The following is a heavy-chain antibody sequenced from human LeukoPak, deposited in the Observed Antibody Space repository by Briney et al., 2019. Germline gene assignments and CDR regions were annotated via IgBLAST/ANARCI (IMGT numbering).Heavy chain of an antibody. V-gene: IGHV3-74*01. CDR1: GFTFSTSW. J-gene: IGHJ4*02. CDR3: ALKGGSNNGFDH. D-gene: IGHD2-8*01. CDR2: INTDGTTT. Sequence: PGGSLRLSCAASGFTFSTSWMHWVRQGPEKGLVWVSRINTDGTTTTYADSVKGRFTISRDNAKNTLYLQMSSLRVEDTAVYYCALKGGSNNGFDHWGQGTLVTVSS.